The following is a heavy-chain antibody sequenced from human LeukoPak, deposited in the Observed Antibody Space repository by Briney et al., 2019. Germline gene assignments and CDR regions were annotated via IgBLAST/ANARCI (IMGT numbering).Heavy chain of an antibody. J-gene: IGHJ3*02. D-gene: IGHD1-26*01. Sequence: ASVKVSCKASGYTFTGYYMHWVRQAPEQGLEWMGWINPNSGGTNYAQKFQGRVTMTRDTSISTAYMELSRLRSDDTAVYYCARDLSGSYPDGAFDIWGQGTMVTVSS. CDR3: ARDLSGSYPDGAFDI. V-gene: IGHV1-2*02. CDR1: GYTFTGYY. CDR2: INPNSGGT.